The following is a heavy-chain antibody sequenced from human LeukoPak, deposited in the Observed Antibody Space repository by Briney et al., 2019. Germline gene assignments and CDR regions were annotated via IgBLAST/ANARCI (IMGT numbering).Heavy chain of an antibody. CDR3: AREGETGDGFDY. CDR1: GFTFSSYS. V-gene: IGHV3-48*04. Sequence: GGSLRLSCAASGFTFSSYSMNWVRQAPGKGPEWVSYISSNSSTIYYADSVKGRFTISRDNAKNSLYLQMNSLRAEDTAVCYCAREGETGDGFDYWGQGTLVTVSS. CDR2: ISSNSSTI. D-gene: IGHD7-27*01. J-gene: IGHJ4*02.